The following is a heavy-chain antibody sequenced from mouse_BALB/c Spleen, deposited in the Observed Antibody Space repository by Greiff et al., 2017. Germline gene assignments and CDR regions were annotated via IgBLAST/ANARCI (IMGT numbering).Heavy chain of an antibody. D-gene: IGHD2-4*01. Sequence: VQLQQSGPELVKPGASVKMSCKASGYTFTDYVISWVKQRTGQGLEWIGEIYPGSGSTYYNEKFKGKATLTADKSSSTAYMQLSSLTSEDSAVYYCARSGAMITTPYFDYWGQGTTLTVSS. J-gene: IGHJ2*01. CDR1: GYTFTDYV. V-gene: IGHV1-81*01. CDR3: ARSGAMITTPYFDY. CDR2: IYPGSGST.